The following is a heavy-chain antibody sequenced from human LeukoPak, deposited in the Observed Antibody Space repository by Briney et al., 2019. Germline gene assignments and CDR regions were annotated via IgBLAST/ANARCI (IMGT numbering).Heavy chain of an antibody. CDR1: GFTFSSYG. V-gene: IGHV3-33*01. CDR3: ASWGGDLDAFDI. Sequence: GRSLRLSCAASGFTFSSYGIHWVRQAPGKGLEWVAVIWYDGSNKYYADSVKGRFTISRDNSKNTLYLQMNSLRAEDTAVYYCASWGGDLDAFDIWGQGTMVTASS. J-gene: IGHJ3*02. CDR2: IWYDGSNK. D-gene: IGHD2-21*02.